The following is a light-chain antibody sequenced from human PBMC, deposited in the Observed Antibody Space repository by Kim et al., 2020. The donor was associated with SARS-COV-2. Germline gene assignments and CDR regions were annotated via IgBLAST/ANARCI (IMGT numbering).Light chain of an antibody. J-gene: IGLJ2*01. V-gene: IGLV1-44*01. CDR1: SSNIGSNT. CDR3: AAWDDSLNAVI. Sequence: GQRVTISCSGSSSNIGSNTVNWYQQLPGTAPKLLIYNNNQRPSGVPDRFSGSKSGTPASLAISGLQSEDEADYYCAAWDDSLNAVIFGGGTQLTVL. CDR2: NNN.